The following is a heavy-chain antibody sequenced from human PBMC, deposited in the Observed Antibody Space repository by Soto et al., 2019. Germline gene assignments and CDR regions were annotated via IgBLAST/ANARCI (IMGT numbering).Heavy chain of an antibody. J-gene: IGHJ3*01. Sequence: PGGSLRLSCAASGFTFSSYSMNWVRQAPGKGLEWVSYISSSSSTIYYADSVKGRFTISRGNAKNSLYLQMNSLRAEDTAVYYFANEVPAALDAIDFWGQGIMVTVSS. CDR2: ISSSSSTI. CDR1: GFTFSSYS. CDR3: ANEVPAALDAIDF. D-gene: IGHD2-2*01. V-gene: IGHV3-48*01.